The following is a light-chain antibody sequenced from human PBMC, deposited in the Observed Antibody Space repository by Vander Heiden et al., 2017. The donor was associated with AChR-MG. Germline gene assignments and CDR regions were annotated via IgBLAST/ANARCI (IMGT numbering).Light chain of an antibody. CDR2: DAS. CDR3: QQRSNWPPIT. J-gene: IGKJ5*01. V-gene: IGKV3-11*01. Sequence: DIVLPLSPAPLASSAGERATLSCRASHSVSSYLAWYQQKPGQAPRLIIYDASIRATGIPARFSGSGSATDFTLTISSLEPEDFAVYYCQQRSNWPPITFGQGTRLEIK. CDR1: HSVSSY.